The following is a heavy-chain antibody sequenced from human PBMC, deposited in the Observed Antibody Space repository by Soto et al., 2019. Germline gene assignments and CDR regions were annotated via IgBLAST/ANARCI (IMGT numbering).Heavy chain of an antibody. D-gene: IGHD5-12*01. CDR3: TKVSPQWLVHDY. CDR2: IHFGGNT. CDR1: GFTVSGDY. J-gene: IGHJ4*02. V-gene: IGHV3-53*01. Sequence: VGSLRLSCAASGFTVSGDYVSWVRQAPGKGLECVSVIHFGGNTYYADSVKGRFTVSRDNSKNTLYLQMNSLRVEDTAIYFCTKVSPQWLVHDYWGQGTLVTVSS.